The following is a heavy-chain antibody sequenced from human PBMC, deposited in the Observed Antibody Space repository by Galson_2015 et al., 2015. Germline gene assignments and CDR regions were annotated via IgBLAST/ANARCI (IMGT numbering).Heavy chain of an antibody. CDR2: LSGTDDAT. CDR1: GFTPASYA. Sequence: SLRLSCAVSGFTPASYAMSWVRRSPGKGLEWVSSLSGTDDATYYADSVKGRFTLSRDNLKKTLYLQMHSLRVEDTAIYYCTKGSSGDVVEGHFDFWGHGTLVSVSS. J-gene: IGHJ4*01. V-gene: IGHV3-23*01. CDR3: TKGSSGDVVEGHFDF. D-gene: IGHD7-27*01.